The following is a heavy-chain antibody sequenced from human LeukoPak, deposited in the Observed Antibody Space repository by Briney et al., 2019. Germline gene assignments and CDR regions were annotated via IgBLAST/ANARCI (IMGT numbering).Heavy chain of an antibody. CDR1: GFTFSSYW. Sequence: PGGPLRLSCAASGFTFSSYWMHWVRQAPGKGLVWVSRINSDGSSTTYADSVKGRFTISRDNAKNTLYLQMNSLRAEDTAVYYCARAIAATITDHWGQGTLVTVSS. CDR2: INSDGSST. D-gene: IGHD6-6*01. V-gene: IGHV3-74*01. J-gene: IGHJ4*02. CDR3: ARAIAATITDH.